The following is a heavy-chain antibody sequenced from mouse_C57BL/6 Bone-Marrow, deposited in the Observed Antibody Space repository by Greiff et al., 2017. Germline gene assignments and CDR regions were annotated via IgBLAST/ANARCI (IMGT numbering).Heavy chain of an antibody. CDR2: IDPSDSYT. CDR1: GYTFTSYW. D-gene: IGHD1-1*01. CDR3: AREGAITTVVDWYFDV. Sequence: QVQLQQPGAELVMPGASVKLSCKASGYTFTSYWMHWVKQRPGQGLEWIGEIDPSDSYTNYNQKFKGKSTLTVDKSSSTAYMQLSSLTSEDSAVYYCAREGAITTVVDWYFDVWVTGTTVTVSS. V-gene: IGHV1-69*01. J-gene: IGHJ1*03.